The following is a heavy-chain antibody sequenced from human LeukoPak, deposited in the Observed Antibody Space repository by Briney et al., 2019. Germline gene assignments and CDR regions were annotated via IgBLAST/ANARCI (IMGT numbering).Heavy chain of an antibody. J-gene: IGHJ4*02. CDR2: IYSGGST. D-gene: IGHD5-12*01. CDR3: ASHIVATTRFDY. Sequence: GGSLRLSCAASGFTVSSNYMSWVRQAPGKGLEWVPVIYSGGSTYYADSVKGRFTISRDNSKNTLYLQMNSLRAEDTAVYYCASHIVATTRFDYWGQGTLVTVSS. CDR1: GFTVSSNY. V-gene: IGHV3-66*04.